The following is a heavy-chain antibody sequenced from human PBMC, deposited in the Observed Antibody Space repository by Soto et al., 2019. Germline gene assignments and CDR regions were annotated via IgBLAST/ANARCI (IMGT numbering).Heavy chain of an antibody. CDR2: IYYSGST. CDR3: ARSDGRY. CDR1: GGSISNYY. Sequence: SETLSLTCTVSGGSISNYYWSWIRQPPGKGLEWIGYIYYSGSTNYNPSLKSRVTISVDTSKNQFSLKLSSVTAADTAVYYCARSDGRYWGQGTLVTVSS. J-gene: IGHJ4*02. V-gene: IGHV4-59*01.